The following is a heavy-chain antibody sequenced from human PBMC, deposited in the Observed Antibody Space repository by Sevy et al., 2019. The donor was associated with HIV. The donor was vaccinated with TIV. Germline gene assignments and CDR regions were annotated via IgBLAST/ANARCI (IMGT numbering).Heavy chain of an antibody. CDR1: GDSVSSNSAA. D-gene: IGHD4-17*01. V-gene: IGHV6-1*01. CDR2: TYYRSKWYN. Sequence: QSQSLSLTCAISGDSVSSNSAARNWIRQSPSRGLEWLGRTYYRSKWYNDYAVSVKSRITINPDTSKNQFSLQLNSVTPEDTAVYYCARDALMTTVTDYFDYWGQGTLVTVSS. J-gene: IGHJ4*02. CDR3: ARDALMTTVTDYFDY.